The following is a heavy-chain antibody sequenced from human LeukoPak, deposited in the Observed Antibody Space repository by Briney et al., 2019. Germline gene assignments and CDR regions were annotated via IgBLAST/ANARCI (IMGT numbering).Heavy chain of an antibody. D-gene: IGHD4-17*01. V-gene: IGHV3-30-3*01. CDR3: AKGAALNYGDYVRM. CDR1: GFTFSSYA. CDR2: ISYDGSNK. J-gene: IGHJ4*02. Sequence: GGSLRLSCAASGFTFSSYAMHWVRQAPGKGLEWVAVISYDGSNKYYADSVKGRFTISRDNSKNTLYLQMNSLRAEDTAVYYCAKGAALNYGDYVRMWGQGTLVTVSS.